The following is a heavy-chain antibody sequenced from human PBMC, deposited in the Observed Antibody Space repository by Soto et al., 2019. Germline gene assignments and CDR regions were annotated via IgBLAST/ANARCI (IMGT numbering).Heavy chain of an antibody. D-gene: IGHD2-2*01. J-gene: IGHJ6*03. Sequence: ASETLSLTCTVSGSSIIDHYWSWIRQPPGKGLEYIGYLYSSGTTNYNPSLKSRVTILVDMSKNEVSLKLASVTAADTAVYYCARGVRDIVVVPAATPVKYYYMDVWGKGTTVTVSS. CDR2: LYSSGTT. CDR3: ARGVRDIVVVPAATPVKYYYMDV. V-gene: IGHV4-59*11. CDR1: GSSIIDHY.